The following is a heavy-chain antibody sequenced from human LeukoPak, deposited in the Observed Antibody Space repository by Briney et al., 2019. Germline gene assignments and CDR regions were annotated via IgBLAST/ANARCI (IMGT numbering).Heavy chain of an antibody. V-gene: IGHV4-34*01. D-gene: IGHD5-12*01. CDR3: ARGWLRSSVDF. CDR1: GGSFSGYS. J-gene: IGHJ4*02. CDR2: INHSGST. Sequence: PSETLSLTCAVYGGSFSGYSWSWIRQTPGKGLEWIGEINHSGSTNYNPSLKSRVTISVDTSKNQFSSKLSSMTAADTAVYYCARGWLRSSVDFWGQGTLVTVSS.